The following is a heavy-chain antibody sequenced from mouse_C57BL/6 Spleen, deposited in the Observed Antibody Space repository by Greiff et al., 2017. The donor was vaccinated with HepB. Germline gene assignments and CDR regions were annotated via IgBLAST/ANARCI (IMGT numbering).Heavy chain of an antibody. CDR1: GYPFTSYW. J-gene: IGHJ4*01. CDR2: IDPSDSYT. V-gene: IGHV1-69*01. CDR3: ARCYYDNYCAMDY. Sequence: VQLQQPGAELVMPGASVKLSCKASGYPFTSYWMHWVKQRPGQGLEWIGEIDPSDSYTNYNQKFKGKSTLTVDKSSSTAYMQLSSLTSEDSAVYYCARCYYDNYCAMDYWGQGTSVTVSS. D-gene: IGHD2-1*01.